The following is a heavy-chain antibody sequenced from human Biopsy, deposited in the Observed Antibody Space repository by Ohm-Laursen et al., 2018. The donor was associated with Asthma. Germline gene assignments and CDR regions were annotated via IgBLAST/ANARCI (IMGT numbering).Heavy chain of an antibody. Sequence: EASVKVSCKISGYSLTDLSMHWVRQAPGQGRGWMGGHDHEEGGTVNARRFQGRVTMTEDTSTDTAYMELSSLSSDDTAVYYCASDFPKDYVRYNFQFWGQGTLVTVSS. CDR2: HDHEEGGT. CDR3: ASDFPKDYVRYNFQF. D-gene: IGHD4-17*01. V-gene: IGHV1-24*01. CDR1: GYSLTDLS. J-gene: IGHJ4*02.